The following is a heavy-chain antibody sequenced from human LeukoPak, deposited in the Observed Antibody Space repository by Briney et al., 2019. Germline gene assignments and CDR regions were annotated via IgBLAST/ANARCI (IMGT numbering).Heavy chain of an antibody. CDR3: ARDEMVGASWFDP. J-gene: IGHJ5*02. CDR2: IYTSGST. V-gene: IGHV4-4*07. D-gene: IGHD1-26*01. Sequence: SETLSLTCTVSGGSISSYYWSWIRQPAGEGLEWIGRIYTSGSTNYNPSLKSRATMSVDTSKNQFSLKLSSVTAADTAVYYCARDEMVGASWFDPWGQGTLVTVSS. CDR1: GGSISSYY.